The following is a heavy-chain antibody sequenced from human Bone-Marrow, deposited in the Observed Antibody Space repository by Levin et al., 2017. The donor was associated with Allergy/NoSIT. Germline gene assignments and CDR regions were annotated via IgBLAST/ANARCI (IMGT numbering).Heavy chain of an antibody. D-gene: IGHD1-26*01. CDR2: IYPDDSDT. J-gene: IGHJ6*02. CDR1: GYSFSNYW. CDR3: ARQDNSGSYAGPPGV. Sequence: GESLKISCKTSGYSFSNYWIAWVRQMPGKGLEWMGFIYPDDSDTRYSPSFQGQVTISADKLVSTAYLQWSSLKASDTAMYYCARQDNSGSYAGPPGVWGQGTTVTV. V-gene: IGHV5-51*01.